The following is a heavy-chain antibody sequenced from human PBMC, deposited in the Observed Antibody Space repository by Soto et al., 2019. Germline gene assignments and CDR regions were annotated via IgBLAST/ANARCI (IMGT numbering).Heavy chain of an antibody. D-gene: IGHD3-16*01. CDR2: IIPIFGTA. Sequence: AASVKVSCKASGGTFSSYAISWVRQAPGQGLEWMGGIIPIFGTANYAQKFQGRVTITADESTSTAYMELSSLRSEDTAVYYCAWGPRYYYYGMDVWGQGTTVTVSS. CDR3: AWGPRYYYYGMDV. V-gene: IGHV1-69*13. J-gene: IGHJ6*02. CDR1: GGTFSSYA.